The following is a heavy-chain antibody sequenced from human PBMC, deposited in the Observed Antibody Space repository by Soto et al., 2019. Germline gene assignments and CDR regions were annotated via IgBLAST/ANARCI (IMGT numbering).Heavy chain of an antibody. CDR1: GFTFSSYG. Sequence: QVQLVESGGGVVQPGRSLRLSCAASGFTFSSYGIHWVRQAPGKGLEWVALISHDGTDKYYADSMKGRFTISRDNFKNTLYLQMSSLRPEDTAVYYCVKERYAQLWLEDYGMDVWGQGTTVTV. CDR3: VKERYAQLWLEDYGMDV. J-gene: IGHJ6*02. D-gene: IGHD5-18*01. CDR2: ISHDGTDK. V-gene: IGHV3-30*18.